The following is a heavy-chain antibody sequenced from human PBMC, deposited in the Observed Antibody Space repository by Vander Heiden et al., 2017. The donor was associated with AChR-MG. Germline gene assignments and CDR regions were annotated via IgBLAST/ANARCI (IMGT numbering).Heavy chain of an antibody. J-gene: IGHJ4*02. Sequence: EVQLVESGGGLVQPGGSLSLSCAASGFTFSSYEMNWVRQAPGKGLEWVSYISSSGSTIYYADSVKGRFTISRDNAKNSLYLQMNSLRAEDTAVYYCARDLGLHLGELSLGYFDYWGQGTLVTVSS. CDR1: GFTFSSYE. CDR2: ISSSGSTI. D-gene: IGHD3-16*02. CDR3: ARDLGLHLGELSLGYFDY. V-gene: IGHV3-48*03.